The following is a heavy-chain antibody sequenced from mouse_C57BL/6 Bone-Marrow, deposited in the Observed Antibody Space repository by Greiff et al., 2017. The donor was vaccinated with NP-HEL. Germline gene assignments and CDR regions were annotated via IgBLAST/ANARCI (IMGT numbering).Heavy chain of an antibody. CDR2: IYPRDGST. CDR3: ASRGVVATPYYAMDY. CDR1: GYTFTDHT. D-gene: IGHD1-1*01. V-gene: IGHV1-78*01. J-gene: IGHJ4*01. Sequence: QVQLQQSDAELVKPGASVKISCKVSGYTFTDHTIHWMKQRPEQGLEWIGYIYPRDGSTKYNEKFKGKATLTADKSSSTAYMQLNSLTSEDSAVYYCASRGVVATPYYAMDYWGQGTSVTVSS.